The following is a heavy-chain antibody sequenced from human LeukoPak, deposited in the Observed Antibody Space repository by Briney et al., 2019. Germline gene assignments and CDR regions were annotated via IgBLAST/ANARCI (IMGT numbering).Heavy chain of an antibody. J-gene: IGHJ4*02. D-gene: IGHD1-26*01. CDR2: ISSSSYI. V-gene: IGHV3-21*01. Sequence: PGGSLRLSCAASGFTFISYSMNWVRQAPGKGLEWVSSISSSSYIYYADSVKGRFTISRDNAKNSLYLQMNSLRAEDTAVYYCARDVEGGSRTSDYWGQGTLVTVSS. CDR3: ARDVEGGSRTSDY. CDR1: GFTFISYS.